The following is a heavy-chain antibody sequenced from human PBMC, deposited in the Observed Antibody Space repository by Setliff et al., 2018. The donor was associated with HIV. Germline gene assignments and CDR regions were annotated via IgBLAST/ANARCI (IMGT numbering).Heavy chain of an antibody. CDR1: GHTFNSFY. Sequence: WASVKVSCKTSGHTFNSFYLHWVRQAPGQGLEWMAMINPSGGNTDHYAQRFQGRLSMTRDTSTGTVYLELSSLTSEDSAVYYCARSPYCTGGSCNSRRSIDSWGQGALVTVSS. J-gene: IGHJ4*02. CDR3: ARSPYCTGGSCNSRRSIDS. D-gene: IGHD2-15*01. V-gene: IGHV1-46*02. CDR2: INPSGGNTD.